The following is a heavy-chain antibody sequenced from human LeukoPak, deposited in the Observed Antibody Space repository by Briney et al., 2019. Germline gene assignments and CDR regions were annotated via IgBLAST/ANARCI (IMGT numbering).Heavy chain of an antibody. J-gene: IGHJ4*02. CDR1: GGSVSSGSDY. D-gene: IGHD3-3*01. CDR3: ARFPGYDFWSGYYTYYFDY. Sequence: SETLSLTCTVSGGSVSSGSDYWRWIRQPPGKGLEWIGEINHSGSTNYNPSLKSRVTISVDTSKNQFSLKLSSVTAGDTAVYYCARFPGYDFWSGYYTYYFDYWGQGTLVTVSS. V-gene: IGHV4-61*01. CDR2: INHSGST.